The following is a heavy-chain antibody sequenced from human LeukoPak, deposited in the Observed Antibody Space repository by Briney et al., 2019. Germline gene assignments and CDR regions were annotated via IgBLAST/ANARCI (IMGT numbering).Heavy chain of an antibody. V-gene: IGHV4-4*02. CDR2: VHLDGRT. D-gene: IGHD3-16*01. CDR1: GGSVTSTNW. Sequence: SETLSLTCAVSGGSVTSTNWWTWVRQPPGKVLEWIGEVHLDGRTNYNPSLTGRLTMSVDLYENHISLKMTSVTAADTAVFYCARGDFYAGGGRSWFDPWSQGTLVTVSS. J-gene: IGHJ5*02. CDR3: ARGDFYAGGGRSWFDP.